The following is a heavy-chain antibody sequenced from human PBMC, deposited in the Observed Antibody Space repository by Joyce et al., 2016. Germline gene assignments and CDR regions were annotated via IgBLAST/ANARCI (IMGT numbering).Heavy chain of an antibody. J-gene: IGHJ6*02. CDR3: ARGGIVYDYSMDL. CDR1: GFTFSTSS. Sequence: EVQLVESGGGLVKPGVSLRISCAASGFTFSTSSMSWFRRAPGQGWEWVSAISSDSTYIFYADSVKGRFTVSRDNAKNSLYLQMNSLRAEDTAVFFCARGGIVYDYSMDLWGQGTTVTVSS. D-gene: IGHD3-22*01. CDR2: ISSDSTYI. V-gene: IGHV3-21*02.